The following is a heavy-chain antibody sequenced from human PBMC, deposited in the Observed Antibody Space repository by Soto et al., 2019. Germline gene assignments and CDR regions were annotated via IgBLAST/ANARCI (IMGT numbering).Heavy chain of an antibody. J-gene: IGHJ2*01. D-gene: IGHD6-19*01. CDR1: GGSFSPYF. V-gene: IGHV4-34*01. Sequence: QVQLQQWGAGLLKPSETLSLTCAVYGGSFSPYFWSWIRQPPGKGLEWIGEINHSGSTNYNPSLTTRATLSVDTSKHQVSLKLTSVTAADTAVYYCARLASGWKYYYLDFWGRGTPVTVSS. CDR3: ARLASGWKYYYLDF. CDR2: INHSGST.